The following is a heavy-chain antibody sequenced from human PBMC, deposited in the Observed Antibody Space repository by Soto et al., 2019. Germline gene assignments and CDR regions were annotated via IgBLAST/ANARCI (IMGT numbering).Heavy chain of an antibody. J-gene: IGHJ4*02. CDR3: ARVSGYSSGWWVPLDY. D-gene: IGHD6-19*01. CDR1: GGTFSSYA. V-gene: IGHV1-69*13. Sequence: SVKVSCKASGGTFSSYAISWVRQAPGQGLEWMGGIIPIFGTANYAQKFQGRVTITADESTSTAYMELSSLRSEDTAVYYCARVSGYSSGWWVPLDYWGQGTLVTVSS. CDR2: IIPIFGTA.